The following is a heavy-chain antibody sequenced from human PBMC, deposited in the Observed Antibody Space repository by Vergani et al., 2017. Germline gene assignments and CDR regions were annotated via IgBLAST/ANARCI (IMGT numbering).Heavy chain of an antibody. V-gene: IGHV4-38-2*01. J-gene: IGHJ3*02. CDR2: IYHSGST. CDR1: GYSISSGYY. Sequence: QVQLQESGPGLVKPSETLSLTCAVSGYSISSGYYWGWIRQPPGKGLEWIGSIYHSGSTYYNPSLKSRVTLSVDTSKNQFSLKLSSVTAADTAGYYCARHSADSSGWYDAFYIWGQGTMVTVSP. CDR3: ARHSADSSGWYDAFYI. D-gene: IGHD6-19*01.